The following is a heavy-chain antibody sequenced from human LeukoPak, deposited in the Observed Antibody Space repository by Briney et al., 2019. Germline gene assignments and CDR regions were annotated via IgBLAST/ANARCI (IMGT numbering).Heavy chain of an antibody. J-gene: IGHJ2*01. CDR3: AKDIVYYDRIGKGDWYFDL. V-gene: IGHV3-30-3*01. CDR1: GFTFSSYA. D-gene: IGHD3-22*01. Sequence: GGSLRLSCAASGFTFSSYAMHWVRQAPGKGLEWVAVISYDGSNKYYADSVKGRFTISRDNSKNTLYLQMNSLRAEDTAVYYCAKDIVYYDRIGKGDWYFDLWGRGTLVTVSS. CDR2: ISYDGSNK.